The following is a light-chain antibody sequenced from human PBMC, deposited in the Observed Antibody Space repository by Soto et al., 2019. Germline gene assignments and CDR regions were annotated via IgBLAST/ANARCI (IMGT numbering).Light chain of an antibody. CDR1: QSLSSNY. V-gene: IGKV3-20*01. Sequence: EIVLTQSPGTLSLSPGERATLSCRSSQSLSSNYLAWYQQKPGQAPRLLIYAASTRATGIPDRFSGSGSGTDSTLTISRLEPDDFALYYCQQYGPSPMYTFGQGTRLEI. J-gene: IGKJ2*01. CDR2: AAS. CDR3: QQYGPSPMYT.